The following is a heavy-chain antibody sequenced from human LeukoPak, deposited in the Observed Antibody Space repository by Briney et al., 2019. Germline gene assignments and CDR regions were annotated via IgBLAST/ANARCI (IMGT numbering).Heavy chain of an antibody. J-gene: IGHJ4*02. D-gene: IGHD2-15*01. CDR2: IWYDGSNK. CDR1: GLTFSSYG. V-gene: IGHV3-33*08. Sequence: GGSLRLSCAASGLTFSSYGMHWVRQAPGKGLEWVAFIWYDGSNKYYADSVKGRFTISRDNSRNTLFLQMNSLRAEDTAVYYCATDRATQYFDYWGQGTLVSVSS. CDR3: ATDRATQYFDY.